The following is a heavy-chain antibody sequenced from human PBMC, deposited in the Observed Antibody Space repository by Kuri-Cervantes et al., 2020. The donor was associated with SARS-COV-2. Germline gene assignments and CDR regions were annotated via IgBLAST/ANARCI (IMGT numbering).Heavy chain of an antibody. J-gene: IGHJ4*02. D-gene: IGHD1-14*01. CDR3: ARDPRYLARGGGFDY. Sequence: LRLSCTVSGGSISSGGYYWSWVRQHPGRGPEWIGYVYYNGNTFYSPSLKSRVTMSIDTSRNQFSLRLSSVTAADTAVYYCARDPRYLARGGGFDYWGQGTLVTVSS. V-gene: IGHV4-31*03. CDR2: VYYNGNT. CDR1: GGSISSGGYY.